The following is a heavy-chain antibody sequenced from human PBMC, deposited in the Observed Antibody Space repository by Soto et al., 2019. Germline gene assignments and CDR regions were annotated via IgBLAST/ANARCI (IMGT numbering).Heavy chain of an antibody. Sequence: QVQLVQSGAEVKKPGSSVKVSCKASGGTVSSYGISWVRQAPGQGLEWMGGIIPIFGTANYAQKFQGRVTITADESTSTAYMELSSLRSEDTAVYYCARAAQPRDYYYGMDVWGQGTTVTVSS. J-gene: IGHJ6*02. V-gene: IGHV1-69*12. CDR2: IIPIFGTA. CDR1: GGTVSSYG. CDR3: ARAAQPRDYYYGMDV.